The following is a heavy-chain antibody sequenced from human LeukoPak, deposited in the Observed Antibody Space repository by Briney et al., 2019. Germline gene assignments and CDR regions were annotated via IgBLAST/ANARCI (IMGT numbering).Heavy chain of an antibody. CDR3: ARVGYDFWSGIYYYMDV. D-gene: IGHD3-3*01. J-gene: IGHJ6*03. CDR2: IRYDVSNK. Sequence: PGGSLRLSCAASGFTFSSYGMHWVRQAPGKGLEWVAFIRYDVSNKYYADSVKGRFTISRDNSKNSLYLQMNSLRAEDTAVYYCARVGYDFWSGIYYYMDVWGKGTTVTVSS. V-gene: IGHV3-30*02. CDR1: GFTFSSYG.